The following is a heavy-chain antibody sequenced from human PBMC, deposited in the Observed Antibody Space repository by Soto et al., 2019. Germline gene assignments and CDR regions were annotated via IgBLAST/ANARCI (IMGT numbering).Heavy chain of an antibody. CDR2: IYKTGST. Sequence: QLQESGPGLVNPSETLSLTCSVSGFSISFGNYYWTWMRQPPGKGLELIGYIYKTGSTQYNPSLKSRVSISVDVSKDQFSLNLSSVTAADTAVYYCARNGDIWGQGTLVTVSS. CDR1: GFSISFGNYY. D-gene: IGHD7-27*01. V-gene: IGHV4-61*01. J-gene: IGHJ1*01. CDR3: ARNGDI.